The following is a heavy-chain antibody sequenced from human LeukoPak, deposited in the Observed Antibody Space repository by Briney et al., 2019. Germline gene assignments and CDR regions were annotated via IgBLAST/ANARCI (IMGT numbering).Heavy chain of an antibody. CDR2: IRSKAYGGTT. D-gene: IGHD4-17*01. CDR1: GFTFGDYA. Sequence: PGGSPRLSCTASGFTFGDYAMSWVRQAPGKGLEWVGFIRSKAYGGTTEYAASVKGRFTISRDDSKSIAYLQMNSLKTEDTAVYYCTRDDYGGYGDHDYWGQGTLVTVSS. V-gene: IGHV3-49*04. CDR3: TRDDYGGYGDHDY. J-gene: IGHJ4*02.